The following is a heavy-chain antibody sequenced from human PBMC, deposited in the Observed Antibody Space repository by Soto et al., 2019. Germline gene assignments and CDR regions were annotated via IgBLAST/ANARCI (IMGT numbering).Heavy chain of an antibody. CDR3: ASVEGYCSGGSCYTEYFQH. CDR1: GGTFSSYT. V-gene: IGHV1-69*02. J-gene: IGHJ1*01. Sequence: ASVKVSCKASGGTFSSYTISWVRQAPGQGLEWMGRIIPILGIANYAQKFQGRVTITADKSTSTAYMELSSLRSEDTAVYYCASVEGYCSGGSCYTEYFQHWGQGTLVTVSS. CDR2: IIPILGIA. D-gene: IGHD2-15*01.